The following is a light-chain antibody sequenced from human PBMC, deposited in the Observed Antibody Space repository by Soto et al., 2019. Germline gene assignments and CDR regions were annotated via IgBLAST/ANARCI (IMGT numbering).Light chain of an antibody. CDR3: QQHIGWPLT. V-gene: IGKV3-11*01. CDR2: EAS. Sequence: EIVLTQSPATLSLSPGKRVTLSCRASQTVRSSLAWYQQKPGQAPRLIIYEASNRATGIPARFSGSGSGTDFTLTISSLEPEDFAVYYCQQHIGWPLTFGGGTKVEI. CDR1: QTVRSS. J-gene: IGKJ4*01.